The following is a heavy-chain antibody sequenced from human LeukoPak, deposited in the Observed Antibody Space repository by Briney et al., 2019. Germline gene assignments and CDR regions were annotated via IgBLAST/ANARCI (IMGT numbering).Heavy chain of an antibody. CDR2: ISSSSSYI. J-gene: IGHJ4*02. D-gene: IGHD2-15*01. CDR1: GFTFSSYS. Sequence: GGSLRLSCAASGFTFSSYSMTWVRQAPGKGLEWVSSISSSSSYIYYADSVKGRFTISRDNAKNSLYLQMNSLRAEDTAVYYCARDLCSGGSCALGYWGQGTLVTVSS. CDR3: ARDLCSGGSCALGY. V-gene: IGHV3-21*01.